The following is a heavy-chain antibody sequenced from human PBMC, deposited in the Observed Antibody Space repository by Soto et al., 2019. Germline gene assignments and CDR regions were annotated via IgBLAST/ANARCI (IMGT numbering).Heavy chain of an antibody. CDR3: ARDSYYDILTGYSRNAFDI. D-gene: IGHD3-9*01. J-gene: IGHJ3*02. V-gene: IGHV1-2*02. CDR1: GYTCTGYY. CDR2: INPNTGGT. Sequence: ASVKVSCKASGYTCTGYYMHWVRQAPGQGLEWMGWINPNTGGTNYAQKFQGRVTMTRDTSITTAYMELSRLRSDDTAVYYCARDSYYDILTGYSRNAFDIWGQGTMVTVSS.